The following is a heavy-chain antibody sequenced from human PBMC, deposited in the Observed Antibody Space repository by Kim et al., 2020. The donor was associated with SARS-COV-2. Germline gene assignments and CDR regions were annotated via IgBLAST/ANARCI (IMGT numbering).Heavy chain of an antibody. D-gene: IGHD4-17*01. Sequence: GGSLRLSCAASGFTFSSYGMHWVRQAPGKGLEWVAVISYDGSNKYYADSVKGRFTISRDNSKNTLYLQMNSLRAEDTAVYYCARDLALGYGYYDYFDYWGQGTLVTVSS. V-gene: IGHV3-33*05. CDR1: GFTFSSYG. CDR2: ISYDGSNK. CDR3: ARDLALGYGYYDYFDY. J-gene: IGHJ4*02.